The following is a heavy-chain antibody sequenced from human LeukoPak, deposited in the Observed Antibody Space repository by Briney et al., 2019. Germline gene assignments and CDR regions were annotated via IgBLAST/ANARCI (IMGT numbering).Heavy chain of an antibody. CDR1: GFTFNSYA. V-gene: IGHV3-23*01. CDR2: ISGSGGDT. D-gene: IGHD2-21*01. J-gene: IGHJ4*02. Sequence: GGSLRLSCAASGFTFNSYAMSWVRQTPGQGLEWVSGISGSGGDTYYAGSVKGRFTISRDNSKNALYLQMNSLRADDTAVYYCAKGHLSILFPFDSWGQGTLVTVSS. CDR3: AKGHLSILFPFDS.